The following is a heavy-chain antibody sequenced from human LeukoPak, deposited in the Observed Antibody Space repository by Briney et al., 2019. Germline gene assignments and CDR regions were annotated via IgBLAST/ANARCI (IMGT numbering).Heavy chain of an antibody. V-gene: IGHV6-1*01. Sequence: SQTLSLTCALSGDSVSSNSATWHWLRQSPSRGLEWLGRTYYRSKWYNDYAVSVKSRITINPDTSKNQFSLQLNSVTPEDTAVYYCARRGELQSLDYWGQGTLVTVSS. J-gene: IGHJ4*02. D-gene: IGHD1-7*01. CDR2: TYYRSKWYN. CDR1: GDSVSSNSAT. CDR3: ARRGELQSLDY.